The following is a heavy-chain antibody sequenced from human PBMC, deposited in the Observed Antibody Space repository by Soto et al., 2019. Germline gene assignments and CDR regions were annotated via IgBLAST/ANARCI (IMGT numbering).Heavy chain of an antibody. Sequence: QVQLQESGPGLVKPSPTLSLTCTVSGGSISSGGYYWSWIRQHPGKGLEWIGYIYYSGSPYYIPSLKSRVTISVDTSKNQFSLKLRSVTAADTAVYYCANYDSGWGSYPYWGQGTLVTVSS. CDR2: IYYSGSP. CDR3: ANYDSGWGSYPY. CDR1: GGSISSGGYY. V-gene: IGHV4-31*03. J-gene: IGHJ4*02. D-gene: IGHD3-10*01.